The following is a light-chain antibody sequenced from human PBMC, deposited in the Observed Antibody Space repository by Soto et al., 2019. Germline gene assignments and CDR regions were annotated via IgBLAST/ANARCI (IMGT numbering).Light chain of an antibody. Sequence: SVLTQPASVSGSPGQSITISCTGTSSDVGDYNYVSWYQQHPGKAPKLMIYHVSNRPSGVSNRFSGSKSGNTASLTISGLQAEDEADYYCSSYTISSTLGFGTGTKLTVL. CDR3: SSYTISSTLG. V-gene: IGLV2-14*01. J-gene: IGLJ1*01. CDR1: SSDVGDYNY. CDR2: HVS.